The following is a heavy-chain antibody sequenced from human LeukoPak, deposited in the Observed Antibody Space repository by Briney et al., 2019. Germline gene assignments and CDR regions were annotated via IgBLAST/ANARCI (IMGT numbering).Heavy chain of an antibody. V-gene: IGHV3-33*01. Sequence: GRSLRLSCAASGFTFSSYGMHWVRQAPGKGLEWVAVIWYDGSNKYYADSVKGRFTVSRDNSKNTLYLQMNSLRAEDTAVYYCARDAVYSSSWQYYWGQGTLVTVSS. CDR1: GFTFSSYG. CDR3: ARDAVYSSSWQYY. CDR2: IWYDGSNK. J-gene: IGHJ4*02. D-gene: IGHD6-13*01.